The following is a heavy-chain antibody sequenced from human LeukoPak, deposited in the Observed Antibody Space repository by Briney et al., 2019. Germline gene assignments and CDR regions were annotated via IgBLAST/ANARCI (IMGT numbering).Heavy chain of an antibody. J-gene: IGHJ4*02. CDR2: IGSSGDSI. CDR3: ARKLAL. D-gene: IGHD3-10*01. CDR1: GFSFSTYA. Sequence: GWSLRLSCAASGFSFSTYAMNWVRQAPGKGLEWVAYIGSSGDSIYYADSVKGRFTIPRDNAKNSVFLQMNSLREEDTAVYFCARKLALWGQGTLVTVSS. V-gene: IGHV3-48*02.